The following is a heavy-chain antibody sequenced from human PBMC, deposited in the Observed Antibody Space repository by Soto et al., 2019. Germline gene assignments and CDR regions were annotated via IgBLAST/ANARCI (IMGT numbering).Heavy chain of an antibody. CDR2: ISLSSSSI. V-gene: IGHV3-48*02. Sequence: EVQLVESGGGLVQPGGSLRLSCATSGFTFSTYCLNWVRQAPGKGLEWVSYISLSSSSIYYADSVKGRFTISRDNAKNSLYLQMDSLRDEDTAIYFCAIGCGGDCQDYFDYWGRGTLVTVSS. D-gene: IGHD2-21*02. CDR1: GFTFSTYC. CDR3: AIGCGGDCQDYFDY. J-gene: IGHJ4*02.